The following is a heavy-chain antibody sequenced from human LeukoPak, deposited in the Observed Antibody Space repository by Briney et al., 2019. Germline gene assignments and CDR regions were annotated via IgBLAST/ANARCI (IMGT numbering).Heavy chain of an antibody. D-gene: IGHD5-24*01. CDR1: GFNFITAA. Sequence: GGSLRLSCAASGFNFITAAMTWVRQAPGKGLEWVSLIGSVGESTYYADSVKGRFTISRDNVNHTPFLQMNSLRVEDTAMYYCVKDIQLSTWGLGTMVTVSS. V-gene: IGHV3-23*01. CDR3: VKDIQLST. CDR2: IGSVGEST. J-gene: IGHJ3*01.